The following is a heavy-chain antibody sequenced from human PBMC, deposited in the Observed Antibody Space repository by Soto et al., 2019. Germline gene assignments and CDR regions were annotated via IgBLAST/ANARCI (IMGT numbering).Heavy chain of an antibody. Sequence: GWSLRLACTASGFIFENFGMSWVRQAPGKGLEWISSISGSGFKKYYADSVKGRFTISRNNSKSTVYLELNNLSAEDTAVYHCAKNQGVELVPLATVDWFDPWGQGSVVTVSS. J-gene: IGHJ5*02. CDR1: GFIFENFG. CDR3: AKNQGVELVPLATVDWFDP. CDR2: ISGSGFKK. V-gene: IGHV3-23*01. D-gene: IGHD1-26*01.